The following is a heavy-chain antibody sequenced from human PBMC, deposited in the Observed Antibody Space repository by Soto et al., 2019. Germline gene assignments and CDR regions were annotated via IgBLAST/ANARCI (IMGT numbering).Heavy chain of an antibody. Sequence: TSETLSLTCAVYGGSFSGYYWSWIRQPPGKGLEWIGEINHSGSTNYNPSLKSRVTISVDTSKNQFSLKLSSVTAADTAVYYCARREVYYVSIWGSYGSGPYYNYTGVPGKGSTLPVSS. V-gene: IGHV4-34*01. J-gene: IGHJ6*03. CDR3: ARREVYYVSIWGSYGSGPYYNYTGV. CDR2: INHSGST. D-gene: IGHD3-16*01. CDR1: GGSFSGYY.